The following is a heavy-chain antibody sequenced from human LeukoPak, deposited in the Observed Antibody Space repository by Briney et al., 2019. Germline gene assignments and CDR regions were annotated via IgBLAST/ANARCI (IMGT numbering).Heavy chain of an antibody. CDR1: GDSISSSSYY. D-gene: IGHD3-10*01. V-gene: IGHV4-39*01. Sequence: SETLSLTCTVSGDSISSSSYYWGWIRQPPGKGLEWIGSIYYSGSTYYNPSLKSRVTISVDTSKNQFSLKLSSVTAADTAVYYCARLWFGELAPFDPWGQGTLVTVSS. CDR2: IYYSGST. J-gene: IGHJ5*02. CDR3: ARLWFGELAPFDP.